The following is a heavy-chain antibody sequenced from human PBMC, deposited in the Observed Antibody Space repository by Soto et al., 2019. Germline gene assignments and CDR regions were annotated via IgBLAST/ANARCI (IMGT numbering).Heavy chain of an antibody. Sequence: QVQLVESGGGVVQPGRSLRLSCAASGFTFSSYAMHCVRQAPGKGLEGVAVISYDGRNKYYADSVKGRFTIYRDNSKNTLYLQMNSLRAEDTAVYYGARDHVRSGSGKAGMDVWGQGTTVTVSS. V-gene: IGHV3-30*04. J-gene: IGHJ6*02. CDR2: ISYDGRNK. D-gene: IGHD3-10*01. CDR3: ARDHVRSGSGKAGMDV. CDR1: GFTFSSYA.